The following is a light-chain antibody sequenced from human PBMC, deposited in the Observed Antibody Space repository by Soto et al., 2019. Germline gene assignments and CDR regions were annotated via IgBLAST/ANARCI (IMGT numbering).Light chain of an antibody. CDR2: GAS. Sequence: EIVLTKSPGTLTLPPGQRATLSCRASQSVSSSYLAWYQQKPGQAPRLLIYGASSRATGIPDRFSGSGSGTDFTLTISRLEPEDFAVYYCQQYGSPITFGQGTRVEI. CDR3: QQYGSPIT. J-gene: IGKJ5*01. CDR1: QSVSSSY. V-gene: IGKV3-20*01.